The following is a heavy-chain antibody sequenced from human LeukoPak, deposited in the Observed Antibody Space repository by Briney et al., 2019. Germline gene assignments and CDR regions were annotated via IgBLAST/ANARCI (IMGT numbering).Heavy chain of an antibody. D-gene: IGHD2-21*02. CDR2: IYHSGST. CDR3: ARRIYCGGDGPPYFDY. Sequence: SSETLSLTCAVSGGSISSGGYSWSWIRQPPGKGLEWIGYIYHSGSTYYNPSLKSRVTISVDRSKNQFSLKLSSVTAAGTAVYYCARRIYCGGDGPPYFDYWGPGTLVTASS. V-gene: IGHV4-30-2*01. CDR1: GGSISSGGYS. J-gene: IGHJ4*02.